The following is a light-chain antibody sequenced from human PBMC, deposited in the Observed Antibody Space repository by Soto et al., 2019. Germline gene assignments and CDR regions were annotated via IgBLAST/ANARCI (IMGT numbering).Light chain of an antibody. J-gene: IGKJ1*01. CDR2: DAS. CDR3: QQYNNWPKT. V-gene: IGKV3-15*01. CDR1: QSVSSN. Sequence: EIVMTQSPATLSVSPGERATLSCRASQSVSSNLAWYQQKPGQAPRLLIYDASTRATGIPARFIGSGSGTEFTLTISSLQSEDFAVYYCQQYNNWPKTFGQGTKVEFK.